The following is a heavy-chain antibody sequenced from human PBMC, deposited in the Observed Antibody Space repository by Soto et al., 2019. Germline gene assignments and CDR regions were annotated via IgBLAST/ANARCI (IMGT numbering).Heavy chain of an antibody. CDR2: ISGDAANI. J-gene: IGHJ4*02. Sequence: PGGSLRLSCAASGFTFSNYAMSWVRQAPGKGLEWVSAISGDAANIYYADSVKGRFTISRDNSKNTLYLQMNSLRAEDTAIYYCAKTLWFGELLFYFDYWGQGTLVTVSS. V-gene: IGHV3-23*01. CDR3: AKTLWFGELLFYFDY. CDR1: GFTFSNYA. D-gene: IGHD3-10*01.